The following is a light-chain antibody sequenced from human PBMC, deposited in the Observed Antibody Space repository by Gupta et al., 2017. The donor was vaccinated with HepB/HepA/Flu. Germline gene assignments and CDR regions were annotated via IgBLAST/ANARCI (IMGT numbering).Light chain of an antibody. V-gene: IGKV1-39*01. CDR1: QSINTY. Sequence: DIQMTQSPSSLSASVGDRVTLPCRASQSINTYLNWYQQKPGKAPNLLIYAACSLQSGVPSRFSGSGSVRDFTLTISRLQPEDFATYYCQQKYSTHRTFGGGTKVEIQ. CDR3: QQKYSTHRT. CDR2: AAC. J-gene: IGKJ4*01.